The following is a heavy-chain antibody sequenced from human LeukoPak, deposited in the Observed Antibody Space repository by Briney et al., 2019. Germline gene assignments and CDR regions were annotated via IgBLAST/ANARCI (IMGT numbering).Heavy chain of an antibody. D-gene: IGHD1-26*01. Sequence: GGSLRLSCAASGFTFSYYGMNWVRQAPGKGLEWVSGISGSGDRTYYEDSVKGRFTISRDNSKNTLYLQMNSLRAEDTAVYYCAKGSIVGATSYYYLDVWGTGTTVTVSS. J-gene: IGHJ6*03. CDR1: GFTFSYYG. CDR2: ISGSGDRT. V-gene: IGHV3-23*01. CDR3: AKGSIVGATSYYYLDV.